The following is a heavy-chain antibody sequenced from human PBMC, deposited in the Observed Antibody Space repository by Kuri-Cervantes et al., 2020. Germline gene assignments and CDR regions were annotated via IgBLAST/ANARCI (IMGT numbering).Heavy chain of an antibody. D-gene: IGHD3-10*01. J-gene: IGHJ5*02. V-gene: IGHV4-31*03. CDR3: ARQRTYYYGSGSYFNWFDP. Sequence: SETLSLTCTVSGGSISSGGYYWSWIRQHPGKGLEWIGYIYYSGSTYYNPSLKSRVTISVDTSKNQFSLKLSSVTAADTAVYYCARQRTYYYGSGSYFNWFDPWAREPWSPSPQ. CDR1: GGSISSGGYY. CDR2: IYYSGST.